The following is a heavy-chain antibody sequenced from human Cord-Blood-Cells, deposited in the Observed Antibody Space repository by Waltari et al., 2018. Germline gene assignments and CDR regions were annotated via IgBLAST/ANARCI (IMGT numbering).Heavy chain of an antibody. CDR3: TVGDTRFDY. CDR2: IRSKAYGGTT. D-gene: IGHD1-26*01. J-gene: IGHJ4*02. V-gene: IGHV3-49*04. Sequence: EVQLVESGGGLVQPGRSLRLSCTASGFTFGDYAMSWVRQAPGKGLEWVGFIRSKAYGGTTEYAASVKGRFTISRDDSKSIAYLQMNSLKTEDTAVYYCTVGDTRFDYWGQGTLVTVSS. CDR1: GFTFGDYA.